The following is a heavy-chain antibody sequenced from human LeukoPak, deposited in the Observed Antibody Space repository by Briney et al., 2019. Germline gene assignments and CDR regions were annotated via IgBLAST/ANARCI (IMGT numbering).Heavy chain of an antibody. CDR3: ARGIGFGWNDGYDAFDI. Sequence: GASVKVSCKASGYTFTSYGISWVRQAPGQGLEWMGWISAYNGNTNYAQKLQGRVTMTTDTSTSTAYMELRSLRSDDTAVYYCARGIGFGWNDGYDAFDIWGQGTMVTVSS. CDR2: ISAYNGNT. CDR1: GYTFTSYG. J-gene: IGHJ3*02. D-gene: IGHD1-1*01. V-gene: IGHV1-18*01.